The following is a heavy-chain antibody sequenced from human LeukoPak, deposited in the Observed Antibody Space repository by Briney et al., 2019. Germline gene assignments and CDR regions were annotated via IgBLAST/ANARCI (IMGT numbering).Heavy chain of an antibody. V-gene: IGHV1-46*01. J-gene: IGHJ4*02. CDR1: GYTFTSYY. CDR2: INPSGGST. D-gene: IGHD3-3*01. CDR3: ARLPFLEWLPLDY. Sequence: ASVKVSCKASGYTFTSYYMHWVRQAPGQGLEWMGIINPSGGSTSYAQKFQGRVTMTRDTSTSTVYMELSSLKASDTAMYYCARLPFLEWLPLDYWGQGTLVTVSS.